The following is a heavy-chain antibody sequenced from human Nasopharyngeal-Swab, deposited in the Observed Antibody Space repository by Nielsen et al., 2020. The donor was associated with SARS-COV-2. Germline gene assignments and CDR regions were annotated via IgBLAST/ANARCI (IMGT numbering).Heavy chain of an antibody. V-gene: IGHV3-48*04. Sequence: GESLKISCAAPGFTLSTYSIDWVRHAPGKGLEWVAHIGTSSTPIYYADSVRGRFSISRDNAMNSLSLLMSTLRGEDTAVYYCVRGWRSNSFDYWGQGARVTVSA. D-gene: IGHD2/OR15-2a*01. CDR1: GFTLSTYS. J-gene: IGHJ4*01. CDR2: IGTSSTPI. CDR3: VRGWRSNSFDY.